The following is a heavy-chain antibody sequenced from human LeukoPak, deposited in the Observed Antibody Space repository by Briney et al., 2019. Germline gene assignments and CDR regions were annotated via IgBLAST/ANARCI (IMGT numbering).Heavy chain of an antibody. D-gene: IGHD6-13*01. CDR3: AREVAPAAGTSGGYYYYYYYMDV. CDR1: GGSFSGYY. Sequence: SETLSLTCAVYGGSFSGYYWSWIRQPPGKGLEWIGEINHSGSTNYNPSLKSRVTISVDTSKNQFSLKLSSVTAADTAVYYCAREVAPAAGTSGGYYYYYYYMDVWGKGTTVTISS. CDR2: INHSGST. V-gene: IGHV4-34*01. J-gene: IGHJ6*03.